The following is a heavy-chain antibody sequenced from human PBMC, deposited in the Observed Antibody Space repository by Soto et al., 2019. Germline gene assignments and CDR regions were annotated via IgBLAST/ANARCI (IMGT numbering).Heavy chain of an antibody. CDR2: ISSSSSYI. CDR1: GFTFSSYS. V-gene: IGHV3-21*01. CDR3: ARDFDFWSGYSLNYYYYYMDV. Sequence: GGSLRLSCAASGFTFSSYSMNWVRQAPGKGLEWVSSISSSSSYIYYADSVKGRFTISRDNAKNSLYLQMNSLRAEDTAVYYCARDFDFWSGYSLNYYYYYMDVWGKGTTVTVSS. D-gene: IGHD3-3*01. J-gene: IGHJ6*03.